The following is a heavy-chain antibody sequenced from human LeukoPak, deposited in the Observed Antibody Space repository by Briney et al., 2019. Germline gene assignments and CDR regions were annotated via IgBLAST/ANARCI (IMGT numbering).Heavy chain of an antibody. Sequence: SETLSLTCTVSGGSISSYYWSWIRQPAGKGLEWIGRIYTSGSTNYNPSLKSRVTMSVDTSKNQFSLQLNSVTPEDTAVYYCARDASALRLPFDYWGQGTLVTVSS. D-gene: IGHD5-12*01. V-gene: IGHV4-4*07. CDR1: GGSISSYY. J-gene: IGHJ4*02. CDR3: ARDASALRLPFDY. CDR2: IYTSGST.